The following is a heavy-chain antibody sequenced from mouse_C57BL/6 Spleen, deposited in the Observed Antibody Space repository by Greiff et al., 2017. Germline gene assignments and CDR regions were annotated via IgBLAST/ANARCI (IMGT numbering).Heavy chain of an antibody. V-gene: IGHV5-6*01. CDR2: ISSGGSYT. J-gene: IGHJ4*01. D-gene: IGHD2-3*01. CDR3: ARQGDGYYAMDY. Sequence: EVQLVESGGDLVKPGGSLKLSCAASGFTFSSYGMSWVRQTPDKRLEWVATISSGGSYTYYPDSVKGRFTISRDNAKNTLYLHMSSLKSEDTAMYYCARQGDGYYAMDYWGQGTSVTVSS. CDR1: GFTFSSYG.